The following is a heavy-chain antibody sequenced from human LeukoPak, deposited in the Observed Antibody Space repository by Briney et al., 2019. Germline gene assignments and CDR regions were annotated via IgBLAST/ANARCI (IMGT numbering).Heavy chain of an antibody. CDR3: VKGAGSRTYYFDY. D-gene: IGHD3-10*01. V-gene: IGHV3-64D*06. CDR2: ISSNGVST. CDR1: GFTFSSYA. Sequence: HPGGSLRLSCSASGFTFSSYAMHWVRQAPGKGLEYVSAISSNGVSTYYADSVKGRFTISRDNSKNTLYLQMSSLRAEDTAVYYCVKGAGSRTYYFDYWGQGTLVTVSS. J-gene: IGHJ4*02.